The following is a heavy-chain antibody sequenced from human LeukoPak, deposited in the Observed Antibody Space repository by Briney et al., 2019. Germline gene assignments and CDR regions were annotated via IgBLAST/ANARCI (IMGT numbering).Heavy chain of an antibody. CDR3: ARGEGEIAAALFDY. V-gene: IGHV1-69*01. Sequence: SVKVSCKASVGTFSIYAISWVRQAPGQGLEWMGGIIPIFGTANYAQKFQGRVTITADESTSTAYMELSSLRSEDTAVYYCARGEGEIAAALFDYWGQGTLVTVSS. D-gene: IGHD6-13*01. CDR2: IIPIFGTA. CDR1: VGTFSIYA. J-gene: IGHJ4*02.